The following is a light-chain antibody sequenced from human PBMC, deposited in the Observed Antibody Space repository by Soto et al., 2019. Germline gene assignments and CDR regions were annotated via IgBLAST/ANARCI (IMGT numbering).Light chain of an antibody. J-gene: IGKJ4*01. CDR3: QQYGSPR. Sequence: EIVLTQSPGTLSLSPGERATHSCRASQSVSSSYLAWYQQKPGQAPRLLIYGASSRATGIPDRFSGSGSGTDFTLTISRLEPEDFAVYYCQQYGSPRFGGGTKVDIK. V-gene: IGKV3-20*01. CDR1: QSVSSSY. CDR2: GAS.